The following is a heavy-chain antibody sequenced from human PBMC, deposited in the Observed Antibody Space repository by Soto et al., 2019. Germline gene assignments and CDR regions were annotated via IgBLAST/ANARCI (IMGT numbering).Heavy chain of an antibody. CDR2: TKHKAASYTT. J-gene: IGHJ4*02. V-gene: IGHV3-72*01. D-gene: IGHD4-4*01. CDR1: GFTLSDHF. Sequence: GGSLRLCCAASGFTLSDHFMEWVRQAPGKGMEWVGRTKHKAASYTTDYAASVNGRFTISRDDSKNSLYLQMNSLKTEDTAMYYCVSLQFSRWFYWGLGTLVTVSS. CDR3: VSLQFSRWFY.